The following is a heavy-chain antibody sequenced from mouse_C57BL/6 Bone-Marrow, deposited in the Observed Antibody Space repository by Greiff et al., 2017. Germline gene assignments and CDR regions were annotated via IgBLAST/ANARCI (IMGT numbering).Heavy chain of an antibody. D-gene: IGHD2-3*01. CDR2: IDPSDSDT. J-gene: IGHJ1*03. CDR3: ARSGLLLSFPYWYFDV. Sequence: QVQLQQPGAELVKPGASVKLSCKASGYTFTSYWMQWVKQRPGQGLEWIGEIDPSDSDTNYNQKFKGKATLTVDTSSSTAYMQLSSLTSEDSAVYYCARSGLLLSFPYWYFDVWGTGTTVTVSS. V-gene: IGHV1-50*01. CDR1: GYTFTSYW.